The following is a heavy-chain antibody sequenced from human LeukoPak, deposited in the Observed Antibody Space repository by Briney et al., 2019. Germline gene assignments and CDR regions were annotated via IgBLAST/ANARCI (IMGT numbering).Heavy chain of an antibody. CDR1: GGSISTYH. Sequence: SETLSLTCSVSGGSISTYHWNWIRKPPGKGLEWIGYMQSSGISKYNPSLKSRVNVFVDTSKNQFVLNLRSVTAADTAVYYCARDKRHSYGRYFDPWGQGMLVTVSS. CDR3: ARDKRHSYGRYFDP. CDR2: MQSSGIS. V-gene: IGHV4-59*01. D-gene: IGHD5-18*01. J-gene: IGHJ4*02.